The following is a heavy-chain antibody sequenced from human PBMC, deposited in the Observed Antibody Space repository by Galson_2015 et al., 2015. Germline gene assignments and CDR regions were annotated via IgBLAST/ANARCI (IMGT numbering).Heavy chain of an antibody. J-gene: IGHJ4*02. D-gene: IGHD3-22*01. CDR3: ARRAPCYDSSGTADFDY. Sequence: SLRLSCAASGFTFSSYSMNWVRQAPGKGLEWVSYISSSSSTIYYADSVKGRFTISRDNAKNSLYLQMNSLRDEDTAVYYCARRAPCYDSSGTADFDYWGQGTLVTVSS. V-gene: IGHV3-48*02. CDR1: GFTFSSYS. CDR2: ISSSSSTI.